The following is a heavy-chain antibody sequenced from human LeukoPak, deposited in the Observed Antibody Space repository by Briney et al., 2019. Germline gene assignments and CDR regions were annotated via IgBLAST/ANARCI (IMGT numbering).Heavy chain of an antibody. CDR1: GFTFSDSG. D-gene: IGHD5-24*01. CDR3: AKGGDGYNAGYFDH. J-gene: IGHJ4*02. Sequence: GGSLRLSCAASGFTFSDSGMHWVRQAPGKGLEWVGVISHDGSDKFYADPVKGRFTTSRDNSKNTLYLQMTSLRAEDTAVYYCAKGGDGYNAGYFDHWGQGSLVTVSS. CDR2: ISHDGSDK. V-gene: IGHV3-30*18.